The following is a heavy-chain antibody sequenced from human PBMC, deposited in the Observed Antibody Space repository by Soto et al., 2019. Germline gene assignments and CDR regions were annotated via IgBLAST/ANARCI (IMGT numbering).Heavy chain of an antibody. CDR2: INPGIGNA. J-gene: IGHJ5*02. Sequence: ASVKVSCKASGYTFTSYAMHWVRQAPGQRLEWMGWINPGIGNAKYSQKFQGRVTITTDKSTSTAYVELGSLRSEDTAVYYCARASKYGTNWFDPWGQGTLVTVSS. CDR3: ARASKYGTNWFDP. V-gene: IGHV1-3*01. D-gene: IGHD1-7*01. CDR1: GYTFTSYA.